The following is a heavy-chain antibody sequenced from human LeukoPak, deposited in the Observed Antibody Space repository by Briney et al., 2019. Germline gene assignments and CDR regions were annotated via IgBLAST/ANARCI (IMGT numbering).Heavy chain of an antibody. D-gene: IGHD5-18*01. CDR3: AKVGTSMVYYYYYYMDV. CDR1: GFTFSSYG. CDR2: IRYDGSDK. Sequence: TGGSLRLSCAASGFTFSSYGMHWVRQAPGKGLEWVAFIRYDGSDKYYADSVKGRFTISRDNSKNTLYLQINSLRAEDTAVYYCAKVGTSMVYYYYYYMDVWGKGTTVTVS. J-gene: IGHJ6*03. V-gene: IGHV3-30*02.